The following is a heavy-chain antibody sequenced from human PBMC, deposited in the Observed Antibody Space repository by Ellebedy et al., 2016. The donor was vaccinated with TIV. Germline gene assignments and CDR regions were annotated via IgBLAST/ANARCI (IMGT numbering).Heavy chain of an antibody. CDR1: GFSFSSYW. D-gene: IGHD3-9*01. Sequence: GESLKISCAASGFSFSSYWMSWVRQAPGKGLEWVANIKQDGNEKYYVDSVKGRFTISRDNAKNSLYLQMNSLRAEDTAVYYCAMGGGPHFDWLLAWGQGTLVTVSS. J-gene: IGHJ5*02. V-gene: IGHV3-7*01. CDR3: AMGGGPHFDWLLA. CDR2: IKQDGNEK.